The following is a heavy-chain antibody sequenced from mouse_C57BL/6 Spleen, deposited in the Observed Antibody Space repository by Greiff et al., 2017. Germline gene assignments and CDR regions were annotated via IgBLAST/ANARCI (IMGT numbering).Heavy chain of an antibody. CDR2: IDPSDSYT. Sequence: QVQLQQPGAELVKPGASVKLSCKASGYTFTSYWMQWVKQRPGQGLEWIGEIDPSDSYTNYNQKFKGKATLTVDTSSSTAYMQLSSLTSEDSAVYYCARRYYYGSSRGYFEYWGQGTTLTVSS. D-gene: IGHD1-1*01. V-gene: IGHV1-50*01. CDR3: ARRYYYGSSRGYFEY. J-gene: IGHJ2*01. CDR1: GYTFTSYW.